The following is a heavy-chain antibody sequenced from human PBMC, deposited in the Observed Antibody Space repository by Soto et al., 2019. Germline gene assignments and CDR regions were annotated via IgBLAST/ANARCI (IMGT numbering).Heavy chain of an antibody. D-gene: IGHD1-26*01. CDR3: ARHIGTYYDA. J-gene: IGHJ4*02. CDR2: IKQDGREK. V-gene: IGHV3-7*01. Sequence: EVQLVESGGGLVQPGGSLRLSCAASGFTFTSNWMSWVRQAPGKGLEWVANIKQDGREKYYVNSVNGRFTISRDNAKNSLALQINSLKSEDTAGYYCARHIGTYYDAWGQGTLVTVSP. CDR1: GFTFTSNW.